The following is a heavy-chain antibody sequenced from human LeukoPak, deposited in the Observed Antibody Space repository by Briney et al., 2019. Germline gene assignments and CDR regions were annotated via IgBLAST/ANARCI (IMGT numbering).Heavy chain of an antibody. CDR3: ARAFSGSSWIPGDY. J-gene: IGHJ4*02. D-gene: IGHD6-13*01. Sequence: ASVKVSCKASGYTFTGYYMHWVRQSPGQGLEWMGWINPNSGGTNYAQKFQGWVTMTRDTSISTAYMELSRLRSEDTAVYYCARAFSGSSWIPGDYWGQGTLVTVSS. CDR1: GYTFTGYY. CDR2: INPNSGGT. V-gene: IGHV1-2*04.